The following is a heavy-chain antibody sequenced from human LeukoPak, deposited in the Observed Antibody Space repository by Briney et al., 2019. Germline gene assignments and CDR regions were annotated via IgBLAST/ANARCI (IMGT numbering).Heavy chain of an antibody. Sequence: QTGGSLRLSCAASGFTFSSYAMSWVRQAPGKGLEWVSGISGSSAGTYHADSVKGRFTISRDNSKNMLYLQMNSLRAEDTAVYYCAKDEASGDLDFLGPTDYWGQGTLVTVSS. V-gene: IGHV3-23*01. CDR3: AKDEASGDLDFLGPTDY. D-gene: IGHD1-26*01. CDR2: ISGSSAGT. J-gene: IGHJ4*02. CDR1: GFTFSSYA.